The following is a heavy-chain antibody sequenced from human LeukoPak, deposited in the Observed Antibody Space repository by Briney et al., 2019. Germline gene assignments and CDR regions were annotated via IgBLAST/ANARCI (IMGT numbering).Heavy chain of an antibody. V-gene: IGHV1-69*02. Sequence: SVKVSCKASGGTFSSYTISWVRQAPGQGLEWMGRIIPILGIANYAQKFQGRVTITADKSTSTAYMALSSLRSEDTAVYYWARVPGYCSSTSCSDWYFDLWGRGTLVTVSS. D-gene: IGHD2-2*01. CDR3: ARVPGYCSSTSCSDWYFDL. J-gene: IGHJ2*01. CDR2: IIPILGIA. CDR1: GGTFSSYT.